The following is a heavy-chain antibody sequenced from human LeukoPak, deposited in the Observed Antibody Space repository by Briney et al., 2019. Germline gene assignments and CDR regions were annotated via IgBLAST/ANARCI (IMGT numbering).Heavy chain of an antibody. CDR1: GFTFSNHN. CDR2: ISGRGEAI. V-gene: IGHV3-48*01. D-gene: IGHD6-13*01. J-gene: IGHJ5*02. Sequence: GGSLRLSCAASGFTFSNHNMDWVRQAPGKGLEWISYISGRGEAIFYADSVQGRFTISRDNAKNSIYLQMNGLTAEDTAVYYCARGDKQLVFNRNKGGFDPWGQGTLVTVSS. CDR3: ARGDKQLVFNRNKGGFDP.